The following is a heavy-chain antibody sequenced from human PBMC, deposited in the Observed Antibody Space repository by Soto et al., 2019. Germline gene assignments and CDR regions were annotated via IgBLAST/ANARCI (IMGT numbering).Heavy chain of an antibody. V-gene: IGHV4-34*01. CDR1: GGSFSGYY. CDR2: INHSGST. CDR3: ARVQWELPYYYYYGMDV. D-gene: IGHD1-26*01. Sequence: PSETLSLTCAVYGGSFSGYYWSWIRQPPGKGLEWVGEINHSGSTNYNPSLKSRVTISVDTSKNQFSLKLSSVTAADTAVYYCARVQWELPYYYYYGMDVWGQGTTVTVSS. J-gene: IGHJ6*02.